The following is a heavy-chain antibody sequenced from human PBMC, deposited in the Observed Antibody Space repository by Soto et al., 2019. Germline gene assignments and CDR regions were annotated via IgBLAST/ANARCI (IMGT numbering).Heavy chain of an antibody. CDR1: GFTVSSNY. D-gene: IGHD4-17*01. Sequence: EVQLVETGGGLIQPGGSLRLSCAASGFTVSSNYMSWVRQAPGKGLEWVSVIYSGGSTYYADSVKGRFTISRANSKNTLYLQMNSLRAEDTAVYYCATGPHGATVTLLDYWGQGTLVTVSS. CDR2: IYSGGST. CDR3: ATGPHGATVTLLDY. J-gene: IGHJ4*02. V-gene: IGHV3-53*02.